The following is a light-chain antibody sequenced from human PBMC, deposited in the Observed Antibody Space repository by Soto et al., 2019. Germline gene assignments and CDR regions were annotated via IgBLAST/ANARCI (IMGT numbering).Light chain of an antibody. J-gene: IGKJ1*01. CDR1: ESVHKW. CDR3: QPYHGSSLT. Sequence: DIQMTQSPPALSASVGDRVTITCRASESVHKWLAWYQQKVGKAPKVLIYDASTLETGVPSRFSGSGPGTKFALTTSNLQPNDSATYFCQPYHGSSLTFAQGTKVDIK. CDR2: DAS. V-gene: IGKV1-5*01.